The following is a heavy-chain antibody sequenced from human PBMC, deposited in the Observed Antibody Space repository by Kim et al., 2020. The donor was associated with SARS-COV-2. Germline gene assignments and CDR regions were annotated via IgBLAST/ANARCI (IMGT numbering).Heavy chain of an antibody. J-gene: IGHJ3*02. V-gene: IGHV3-7*01. CDR1: GFTFSSYW. CDR2: IKEDGGGK. Sequence: GGSLRLSCAASGFTFSSYWMSWVRQAPGKGLEWVANIKEDGGGKYYVDSVKGRFTISRDNTKKTLYLQMNSLRAEDTAMYYCARGNYYDSGSFVDAFDIWGQGTMVSVSS. CDR3: ARGNYYDSGSFVDAFDI. D-gene: IGHD3-10*01.